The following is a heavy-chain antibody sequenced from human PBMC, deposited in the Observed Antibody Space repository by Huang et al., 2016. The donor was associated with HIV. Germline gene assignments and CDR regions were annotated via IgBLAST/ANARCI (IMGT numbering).Heavy chain of an antibody. J-gene: IGHJ4*02. CDR1: GYTFTDSN. V-gene: IGHV1-2*02. CDR3: ARDWSFGSSTSPAD. D-gene: IGHD6-6*01. Sequence: QVQLVQSGAEVKNPGASVRVSCKASGYTFTDSNIHWVRQAPGQGLEGMGWSNPKSGGTSYAQRVQGRTTMTRDTTISTVHMDLRRIQSDDTAVYFCARDWSFGSSTSPADWGQGTLVTVSS. CDR2: SNPKSGGT.